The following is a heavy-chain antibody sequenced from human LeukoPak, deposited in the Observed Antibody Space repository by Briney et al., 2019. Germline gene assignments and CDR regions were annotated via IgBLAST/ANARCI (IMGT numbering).Heavy chain of an antibody. CDR2: FDPEDGET. CDR1: GYTLTELS. V-gene: IGHV1-24*01. D-gene: IGHD1-1*01. Sequence: ASVEVSCKVSGYTLTELSMHWVRQAPGKGLEWMGGFDPEDGETIYAQKFQGRVTMTEDTSTDTAYMELSSLRSEDTAVYYCATVRLRTTGTYDAFDIWGQGTMVTVSS. J-gene: IGHJ3*02. CDR3: ATVRLRTTGTYDAFDI.